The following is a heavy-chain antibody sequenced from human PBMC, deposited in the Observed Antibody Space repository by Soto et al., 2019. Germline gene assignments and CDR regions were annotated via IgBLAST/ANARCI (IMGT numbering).Heavy chain of an antibody. J-gene: IGHJ4*02. V-gene: IGHV4-59*08. CDR1: GGSISSYY. CDR2: IYYSGST. CDR3: ARATVTTKNGFAY. Sequence: SETLSLTCTVSGGSISSYYWSWIRQPPGKGLEWIGYIYYSGSTNYNPSLKSRVTISVDTSKNQFSLKLSSVTAADTAVYYCARATVTTKNGFAYWGQGTLVTVSS. D-gene: IGHD4-17*01.